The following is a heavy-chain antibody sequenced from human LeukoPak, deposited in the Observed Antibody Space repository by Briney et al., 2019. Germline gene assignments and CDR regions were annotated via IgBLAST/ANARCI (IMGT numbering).Heavy chain of an antibody. CDR1: GYIFTSYS. D-gene: IGHD2-21*02. CDR3: ARDDPTLCGCDCFSNYCYH. V-gene: IGHV1-46*01. J-gene: IGHJ4*02. CDR2: INPSGGSP. Sequence: ASVKVSCKASGYIFTSYSMHWVRQAPGRGREWMVIINPSGGSPVYAQRFQGRLIMTRDTSTRTVYMELSSLRYEDTAVYYCARDDPTLCGCDCFSNYCYHWGQGTLITVSS.